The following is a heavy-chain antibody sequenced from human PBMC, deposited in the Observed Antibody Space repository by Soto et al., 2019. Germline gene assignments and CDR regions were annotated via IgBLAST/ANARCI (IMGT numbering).Heavy chain of an antibody. CDR3: AHRPPMVRAIYFDY. CDR1: RGSINSHY. Sequence: SETLSLTCTVSRGSINSHYWSWIRQPPGKGLEWIGYIYYTGSTNYNPSLKSRVTITKDTSKNQVVLTMTNMDPVDTGTYYCAHRPPMVRAIYFDYWGQGTLVTVSS. J-gene: IGHJ4*02. CDR2: IYYTGST. D-gene: IGHD3-10*01. V-gene: IGHV4-59*11.